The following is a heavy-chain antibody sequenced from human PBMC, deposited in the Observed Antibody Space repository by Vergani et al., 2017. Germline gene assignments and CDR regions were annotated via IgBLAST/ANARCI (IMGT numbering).Heavy chain of an antibody. J-gene: IGHJ4*02. V-gene: IGHV4-39*01. Sequence: QLQLQESGPGLVKPSETLSLTCTVSGGSISSSSYYWGWIRQPPGKGLEWIGGIYYSGSTYYNPSLKSRVTISVDTSKNQFSLKLSSVTAADTAVYYCARRRLAVAGIDYWGQGTLVTVSS. CDR1: GGSISSSSYY. CDR2: IYYSGST. D-gene: IGHD6-19*01. CDR3: ARRRLAVAGIDY.